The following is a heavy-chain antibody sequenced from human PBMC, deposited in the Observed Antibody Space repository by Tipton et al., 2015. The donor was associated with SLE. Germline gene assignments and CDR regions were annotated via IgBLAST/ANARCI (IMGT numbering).Heavy chain of an antibody. CDR3: ASGVLGQQLPGV. J-gene: IGHJ4*02. D-gene: IGHD6-13*01. CDR1: GVSINSHY. V-gene: IGHV4-59*11. Sequence: TLSLTCTVSGVSINSHYWSWIRQPPGKGLEWIGYIYYTGSTNYNPSLKSRVTISLDTSKKQFSLNLRFVTAADTAVYYCASGVLGQQLPGVWGQGTLVTVSS. CDR2: IYYTGST.